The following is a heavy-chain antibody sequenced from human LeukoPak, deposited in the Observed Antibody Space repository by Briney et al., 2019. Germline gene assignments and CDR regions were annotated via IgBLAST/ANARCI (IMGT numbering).Heavy chain of an antibody. CDR2: IYSGGST. V-gene: IGHV3-53*01. D-gene: IGHD1-7*01. CDR3: ARARTGTTFDY. J-gene: IGHJ4*02. Sequence: GGSLRLPCAASGFTVSSNYMSWVRQAPGKGLEWVSVIYSGGSTYYADSVKGRFTISRDNSKNTLYLQMNGLRAEDTAVYYCARARTGTTFDYWGQGTLVTVSS. CDR1: GFTVSSNY.